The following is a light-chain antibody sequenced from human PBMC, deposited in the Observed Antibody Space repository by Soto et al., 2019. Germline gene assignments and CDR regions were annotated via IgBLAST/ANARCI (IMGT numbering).Light chain of an antibody. CDR3: QQYNNYPWT. V-gene: IGKV1-5*03. Sequence: DIQLTQSPSTLSASVAYRVTITSRASQSISSWLAWYQQKPGKAPKLLIYKASSLESGVPSRFSGSGSGTEFTLTINSLQTDDFATYYCQQYNNYPWTFGQGTKVDIK. J-gene: IGKJ1*01. CDR2: KAS. CDR1: QSISSW.